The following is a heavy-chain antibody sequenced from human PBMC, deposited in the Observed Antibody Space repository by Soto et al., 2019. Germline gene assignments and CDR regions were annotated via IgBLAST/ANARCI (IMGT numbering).Heavy chain of an antibody. CDR2: IVVGSGHT. Sequence: GASVKVSCKTSGFSFTSSAMQWVRQARGQRLEWIGWIVVGSGHTNNAQKFQERVTITRDMSTSTAYMELRSLRSEDTAVYYCAAASSTSGGYYGMDVWGQGTTVTV. D-gene: IGHD2-2*01. V-gene: IGHV1-58*02. CDR1: GFSFTSSA. J-gene: IGHJ6*02. CDR3: AAASSTSGGYYGMDV.